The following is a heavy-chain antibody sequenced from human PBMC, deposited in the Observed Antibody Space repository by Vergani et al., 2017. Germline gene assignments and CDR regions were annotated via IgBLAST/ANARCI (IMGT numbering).Heavy chain of an antibody. Sequence: QVQLQESGPGLVKPSETLSLTCTVSGGPISSYYWSWIRQPPGKGLEWIGYIYYSGSTNYNPSLKSRVTISLYTTKNQFSLKLSSVTAADTAVYYCATLTWAMIEPEDAFDIWGQGTMVTVSS. V-gene: IGHV4-59*08. J-gene: IGHJ3*02. D-gene: IGHD3-22*01. CDR2: IYYSGST. CDR1: GGPISSYY. CDR3: ATLTWAMIEPEDAFDI.